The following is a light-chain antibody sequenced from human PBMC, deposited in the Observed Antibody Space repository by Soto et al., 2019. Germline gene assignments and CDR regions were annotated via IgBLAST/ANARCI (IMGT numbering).Light chain of an antibody. CDR2: GAS. Sequence: EIVLAQSPGTLSLSPGERATLSCRASQSVSNYLAWYQQKPGQAPRLLIYGASTRATGIPVRFSGRGSGTDFTLTISSLQSEDFAVYYCQQYDTRPPWTFGQGTKVDIK. CDR3: QQYDTRPPWT. V-gene: IGKV3-15*01. CDR1: QSVSNY. J-gene: IGKJ1*01.